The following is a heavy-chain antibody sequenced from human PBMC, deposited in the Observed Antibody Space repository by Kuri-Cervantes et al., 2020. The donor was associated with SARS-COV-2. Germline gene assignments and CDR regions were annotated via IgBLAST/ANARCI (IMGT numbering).Heavy chain of an antibody. CDR1: GFTFSSYG. J-gene: IGHJ6*02. Sequence: GGSLRLSCAASGFTFSSYGMHWVRQAPGKGLEWVAVIWYDGSNKYYADSVKGRFSISRDNAKNSLFLQISSLRAEDTAVYYCARTSGPMDVWGQGTTVTVSS. CDR3: ARTSGPMDV. CDR2: IWYDGSNK. V-gene: IGHV3-33*08. D-gene: IGHD3-3*01.